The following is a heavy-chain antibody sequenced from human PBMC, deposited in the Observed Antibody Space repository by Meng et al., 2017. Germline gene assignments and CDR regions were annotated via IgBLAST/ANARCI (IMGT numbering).Heavy chain of an antibody. D-gene: IGHD1-26*01. CDR1: GDSVSSNSAA. Sequence: QKQLCRSGPGLVKPSQTLSLICAISGDSVSSNSAAWNWIRQSPSRGLEWLGRAYYRSKWYHDYAESVKSRISIDPDTSKNQFSLQLRSVTPEDSAVYYCARGSYSFDSWGQRTLVTVSS. V-gene: IGHV6-1*01. J-gene: IGHJ4*02. CDR3: ARGSYSFDS. CDR2: AYYRSKWYH.